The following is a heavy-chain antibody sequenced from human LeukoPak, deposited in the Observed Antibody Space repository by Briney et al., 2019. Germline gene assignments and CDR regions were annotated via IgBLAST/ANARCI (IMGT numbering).Heavy chain of an antibody. V-gene: IGHV3-33*01. CDR2: IWYDGSNK. Sequence: GRSLRLSCAASGFTFSSYGMHWVRQAPGKGLEWVAVIWYDGSNKYYADSVKGRFTISRDNSKNTLYLQMNSLKTEDTAVYYCTTTTPIDYWGQGTLVTVSS. J-gene: IGHJ4*02. CDR3: TTTTPIDY. D-gene: IGHD4-11*01. CDR1: GFTFSSYG.